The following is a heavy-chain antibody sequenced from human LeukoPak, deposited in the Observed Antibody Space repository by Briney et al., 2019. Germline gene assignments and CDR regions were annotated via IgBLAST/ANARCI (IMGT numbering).Heavy chain of an antibody. J-gene: IGHJ3*02. CDR3: ARGRIARSIFDI. Sequence: VASVKVSCKASGGTFSSYAIGWVRQAPGQGLEWMGGIIPIFGTANYAQKFQGRVTITADESTSTAYMELSSLRPEDTAVYYCARGRIARSIFDIWGQGTMVTVSS. D-gene: IGHD6-13*01. CDR1: GGTFSSYA. CDR2: IIPIFGTA. V-gene: IGHV1-69*13.